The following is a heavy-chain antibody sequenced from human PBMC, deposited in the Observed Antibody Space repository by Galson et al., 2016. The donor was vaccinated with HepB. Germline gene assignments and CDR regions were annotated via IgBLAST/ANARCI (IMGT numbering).Heavy chain of an antibody. CDR1: GDNFATYW. CDR3: ARPLQNSYVIDY. J-gene: IGHJ4*02. V-gene: IGHV5-51*01. Sequence: QSGAEVTKPGESLKISCKGSGDNFATYWIGWVRQVPGKGLEWMGLIYPSDSDTKYSPSFQGQVTISVDESLSTAYLQWSSLKASDTAMYYCARPLQNSYVIDYWGQATLVTVSS. CDR2: IYPSDSDT. D-gene: IGHD3-16*01.